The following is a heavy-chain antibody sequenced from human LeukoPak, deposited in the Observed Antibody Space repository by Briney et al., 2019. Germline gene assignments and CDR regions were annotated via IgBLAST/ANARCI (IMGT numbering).Heavy chain of an antibody. CDR1: GGTFSSYS. J-gene: IGHJ6*03. Sequence: SVKVSCKASGGTFSSYSITWVRQAPGQGLEWMGGIMPLFNTANYAQQFQGRVTITTDESTSTAYMELSSLRFEDTAMYYCARVDRYYNYLDVWGKGTTVNVSS. CDR3: ARVDRYYNYLDV. V-gene: IGHV1-69*05. CDR2: IMPLFNTA.